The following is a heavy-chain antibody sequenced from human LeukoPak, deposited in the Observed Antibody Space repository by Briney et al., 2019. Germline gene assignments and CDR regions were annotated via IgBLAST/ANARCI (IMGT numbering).Heavy chain of an antibody. V-gene: IGHV4-39*07. CDR2: IYYTGST. J-gene: IGHJ6*03. CDR3: ARGDWYYYYYYMDV. CDR1: GGSISRSRYY. Sequence: PSETLSLTCTVSGGSISRSRYYWGWIRQPPGKGLEWIGSIYYTGSTNYNPSLKSRVTISVDTSKNQFSLKLSSVTAADTAVYYCARGDWYYYYYYMDVWGKGTTVTISS. D-gene: IGHD3/OR15-3a*01.